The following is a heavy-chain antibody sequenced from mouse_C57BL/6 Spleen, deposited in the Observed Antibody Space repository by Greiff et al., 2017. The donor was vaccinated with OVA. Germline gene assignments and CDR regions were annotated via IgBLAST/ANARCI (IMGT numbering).Heavy chain of an antibody. CDR3: AEGGTWFSY. J-gene: IGHJ3*01. V-gene: IGHV1-42*01. CDR2: INPSTGGT. CDR1: GYSFTGYY. Sequence: VQLQQSGPELVKPGASVKISCKASGYSFTGYYMNWVKQSPEKSLEWIGEINPSTGGTNYNQKFKAKATLTVDKSSSTAHMQLKSLTSEDSAVYYCAEGGTWFSYWGQGTLVTVSA.